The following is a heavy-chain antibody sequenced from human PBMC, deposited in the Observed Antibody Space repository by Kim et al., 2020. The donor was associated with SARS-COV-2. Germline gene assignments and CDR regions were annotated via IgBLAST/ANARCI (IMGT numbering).Heavy chain of an antibody. J-gene: IGHJ4*02. CDR2: GTTV. V-gene: IGHV3-11*04. CDR3: ARGHLGLDY. Sequence: GTTVSYANSVKGRFTITGENAKNSLYLQMNSRRSEYTAVYFCARGHLGLDYWGQGTLVPVSS.